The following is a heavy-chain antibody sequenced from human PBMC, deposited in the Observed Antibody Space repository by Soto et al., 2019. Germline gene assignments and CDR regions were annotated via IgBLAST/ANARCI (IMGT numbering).Heavy chain of an antibody. V-gene: IGHV4-61*01. D-gene: IGHD3-16*01. CDR1: GGSFTSRTYS. J-gene: IGHJ4*02. Sequence: SETLSLTCAVYGGSFTSRTYSWGWIRQPPGKGLEWIGYVYYSGSTNYNPSLKSRVTMSVDTSKNQFSLQLSSVTAADTAVYYCASRKSGLPFDYWGQGILVTVSS. CDR2: VYYSGST. CDR3: ASRKSGLPFDY.